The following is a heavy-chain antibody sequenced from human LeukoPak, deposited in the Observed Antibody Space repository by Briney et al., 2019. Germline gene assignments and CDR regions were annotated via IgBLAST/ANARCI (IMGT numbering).Heavy chain of an antibody. D-gene: IGHD6-19*01. CDR3: ARRIAVAGTNWFDP. CDR2: IYYSGST. CDR1: GGSISSYY. V-gene: IGHV4-59*08. Sequence: AEPLSLTCSVSGGSISSYYWSWIRQPPGKGLEWIGYIYYSGSTNYNPSLKSRVTISVDTSKNQFSLKLSSVTAADTAVYYCARRIAVAGTNWFDPWGQGTLVTVSS. J-gene: IGHJ5*02.